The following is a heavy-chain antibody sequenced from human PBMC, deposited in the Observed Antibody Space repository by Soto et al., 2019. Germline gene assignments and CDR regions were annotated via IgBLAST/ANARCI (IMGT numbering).Heavy chain of an antibody. D-gene: IGHD3-3*01. CDR1: GGSISSSSYY. J-gene: IGHJ5*02. CDR2: IYYSGST. CDR3: ARSMYLNYDFWSGYYTFDP. V-gene: IGHV4-39*01. Sequence: PSETLSLTCTVSGGSISSSSYYWGWIRQPPGKGLEWIGSIYYSGSTYYNPSLKSRVTISVDTSKNQFSLKLSSVTAADTAVYYCARSMYLNYDFWSGYYTFDPWGQGTLVTVSS.